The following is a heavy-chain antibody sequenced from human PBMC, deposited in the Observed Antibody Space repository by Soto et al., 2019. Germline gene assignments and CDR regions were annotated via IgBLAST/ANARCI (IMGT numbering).Heavy chain of an antibody. CDR1: GGSISSGGYS. CDR3: ARADGSSALALNY. Sequence: SETLSLSCAVSGGSISSGGYSWSWIRQPPGKGLEWIGYIYHSGSTYYNPSLKSRVTISVDRSKNQFSLKLSSVTAADTAVYYCARADGSSALALNYWGQGTLVTVSS. D-gene: IGHD6-25*01. CDR2: IYHSGST. J-gene: IGHJ4*02. V-gene: IGHV4-30-2*01.